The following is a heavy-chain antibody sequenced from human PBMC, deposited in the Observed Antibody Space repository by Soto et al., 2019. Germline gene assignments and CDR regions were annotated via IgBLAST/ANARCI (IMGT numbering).Heavy chain of an antibody. CDR2: IDPSDSYT. J-gene: IGHJ6*02. CDR3: ARHGDPDTAMVTGYYYYYGMDV. D-gene: IGHD5-18*01. CDR1: CYSFTSYW. Sequence: GQSLKISCEGSCYSFTSYWISWVRQMPGKGLEWMGRIDPSDSYTNYSPSFQGHVTISADKSISTAYLQWSSLKASDTAMYYCARHGDPDTAMVTGYYYYYGMDVWGQGTTVTAP. V-gene: IGHV5-10-1*01.